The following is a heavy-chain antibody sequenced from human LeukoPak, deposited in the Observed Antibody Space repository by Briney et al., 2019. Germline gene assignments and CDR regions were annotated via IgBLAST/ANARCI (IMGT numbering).Heavy chain of an antibody. CDR2: ISSSSSYI. CDR1: GFTFSNYY. D-gene: IGHD2-2*01. Sequence: PGGSLRLSCAASGFTFSNYYMNWVRQAPGKGLEWVSSISSSSSYIYYADSVKGRFTISRDNAKNSLYLQMNSLRAEDTAVYYCAAIRYCSGTSCYLPWGQGTLVTVSS. V-gene: IGHV3-21*01. CDR3: AAIRYCSGTSCYLP. J-gene: IGHJ5*02.